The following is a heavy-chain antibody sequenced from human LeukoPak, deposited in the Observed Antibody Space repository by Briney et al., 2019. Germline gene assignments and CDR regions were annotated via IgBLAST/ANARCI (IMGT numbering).Heavy chain of an antibody. CDR1: GASMSGYY. CDR2: IYYSGTT. J-gene: IGHJ4*02. CDR3: ARKKSQGAPGRFDY. Sequence: PSETLSLTCTVPGASMSGYYWSWIRQSPGKGLEWIAFIYYSGTTVYNPSLKSRVTMSIDTSKNQFSLNLDSVTPADTAVYYCARKKSQGAPGRFDYWGQGIPVTVSA. V-gene: IGHV4-59*01.